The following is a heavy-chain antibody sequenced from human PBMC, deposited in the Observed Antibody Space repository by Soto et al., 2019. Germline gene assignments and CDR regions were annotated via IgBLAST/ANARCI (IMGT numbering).Heavy chain of an antibody. CDR3: ARHRFNYYDNTVYYYFDY. V-gene: IGHV1-18*04. CDR2: ISGHNGNT. D-gene: IGHD3-22*01. J-gene: IGHJ4*02. CDR1: GYTFTSYG. Sequence: QVQLVQSGAEVKKPGASVTVSCKASGYTFTSYGISWVRQAPGQGPEWMGWISGHNGNTNHPQSLQGRITMTTDTPRNTVYMELRSLRSDDTAVYYCARHRFNYYDNTVYYYFDYWGQGTLVTVSS.